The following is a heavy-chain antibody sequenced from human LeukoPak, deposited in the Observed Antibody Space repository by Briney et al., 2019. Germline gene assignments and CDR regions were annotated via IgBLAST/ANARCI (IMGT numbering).Heavy chain of an antibody. V-gene: IGHV3-7*05. CDR1: GFTFSTYW. J-gene: IGHJ4*02. CDR3: ARGGDYLDY. Sequence: QPGGSLRLSCAASGFTFSTYWMSWVRQAPGKGLEWVANLKQDGSEKYYVDSVKGRLTISRDNANNSLYLQMNSLRAEDTAVYYCARGGDYLDYWGQGTLVTVSS. CDR2: LKQDGSEK.